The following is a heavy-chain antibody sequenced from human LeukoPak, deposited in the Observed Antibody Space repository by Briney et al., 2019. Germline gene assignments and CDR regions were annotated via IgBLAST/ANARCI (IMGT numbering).Heavy chain of an antibody. Sequence: PSETLSLTCTVSGGSISSSSYYWGWIRQPPGKGLEWIGSIYYSGSTYYNPSLKSRVTISVDTSKNQFSLKLSSVTAADTAVYYCARTAMRPYYFDYWGQGTLVTVSS. CDR3: ARTAMRPYYFDY. CDR2: IYYSGST. J-gene: IGHJ4*02. V-gene: IGHV4-39*01. CDR1: GGSISSSSYY.